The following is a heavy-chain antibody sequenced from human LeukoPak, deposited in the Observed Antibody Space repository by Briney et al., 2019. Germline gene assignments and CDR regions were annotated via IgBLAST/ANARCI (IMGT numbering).Heavy chain of an antibody. D-gene: IGHD3-10*01. CDR1: GYTFTSYG. Sequence: ASVKVSCKASGYTFTSYGISGVRQAPGQGLEWMGWISAYNGNTNYAQKLQGRVTMTTDTSTSTAYMELRSLRSDDTAVYYCARDLRFGELCLFDYWGQGTLVTVSS. CDR3: ARDLRFGELCLFDY. V-gene: IGHV1-18*01. J-gene: IGHJ4*02. CDR2: ISAYNGNT.